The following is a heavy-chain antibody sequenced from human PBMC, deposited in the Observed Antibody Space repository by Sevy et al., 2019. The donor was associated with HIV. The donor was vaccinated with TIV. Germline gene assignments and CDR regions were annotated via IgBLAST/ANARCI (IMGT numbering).Heavy chain of an antibody. V-gene: IGHV1-69*13. J-gene: IGHJ3*02. CDR2: IIPIFGTT. CDR3: ARPSDTSALFKWAFDI. CDR1: GGSFRSSA. Sequence: ASVEVSCKASGGSFRSSAISWVRQAPGQGLEWMGGIIPIFGTTNYAQNFQGRVTITADEFTTTAYMELSSLRSEDTAVYYCARPSDTSALFKWAFDIWGPGTMVTVSS. D-gene: IGHD3-22*01.